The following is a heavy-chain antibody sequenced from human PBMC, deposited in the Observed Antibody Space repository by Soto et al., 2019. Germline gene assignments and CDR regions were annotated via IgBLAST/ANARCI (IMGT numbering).Heavy chain of an antibody. V-gene: IGHV3-23*01. CDR2: ISGSGGST. CDR3: AKFLGGGDYGLKNYYYYYYYMDV. J-gene: IGHJ6*03. Sequence: GGSLRLSCAASGFTFSSYAMSWVRQAPGKGLEWVSAISGSGGSTYYADSVKGRFTISRDNSKNTLYLQMNSLRAEDTAVYYCAKFLGGGDYGLKNYYYYYYYMDVWGKGTTVTVSS. D-gene: IGHD4-17*01. CDR1: GFTFSSYA.